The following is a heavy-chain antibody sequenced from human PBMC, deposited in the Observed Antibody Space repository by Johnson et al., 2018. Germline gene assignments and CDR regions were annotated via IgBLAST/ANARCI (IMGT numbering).Heavy chain of an antibody. CDR3: ARDLVYDSSNYSLARAFDI. CDR2: IWYDGSNK. Sequence: QVQLVQSGGGVVQPGRSLRLSCVASGFTFSGYGMHWVRQAPGKGLEWLALIWYDGSNKDYADSVKGRFTISRDNSKNTLYLQMNSLRAEDTAVYYCARDLVYDSSNYSLARAFDIWGQGTLVTVSS. J-gene: IGHJ3*02. CDR1: GFTFSGYG. V-gene: IGHV3-33*01. D-gene: IGHD3-22*01.